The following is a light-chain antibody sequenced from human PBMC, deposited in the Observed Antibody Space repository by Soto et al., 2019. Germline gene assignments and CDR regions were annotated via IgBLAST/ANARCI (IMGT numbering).Light chain of an antibody. CDR3: QQYNKWPLT. CDR2: VVS. CDR1: QSVSSN. Sequence: EIVMTQSPATLSVSPGERATLSCRASQSVSSNLAWYQQKPGQAPRLLIYVVSTRATGIPARFSGSGSGTEFTLTISNLQSEDFAVYYCQQYNKWPLTFGQGTKVEIK. V-gene: IGKV3-15*01. J-gene: IGKJ1*01.